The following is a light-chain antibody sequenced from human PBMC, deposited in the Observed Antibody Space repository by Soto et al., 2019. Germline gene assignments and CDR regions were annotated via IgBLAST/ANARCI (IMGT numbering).Light chain of an antibody. Sequence: ETGLTQSPATLSLSLGERATLSCRASQSIKNYFAWYQQKAGQSPRLLIYDASKGATGIPARFSGTGSGTDFSLNISSLEPDDFAVYYCQERYNWPPETFGEGTRLEIK. CDR2: DAS. J-gene: IGKJ5*01. V-gene: IGKV3-11*01. CDR3: QERYNWPPET. CDR1: QSIKNY.